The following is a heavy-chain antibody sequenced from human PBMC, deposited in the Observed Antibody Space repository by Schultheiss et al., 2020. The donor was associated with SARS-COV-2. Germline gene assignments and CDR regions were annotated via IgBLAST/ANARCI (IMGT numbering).Heavy chain of an antibody. J-gene: IGHJ4*02. CDR1: GFTFSSYA. Sequence: GGSLRLSCAASGFTFSSYAMSWVRQAPGKGLEWVSAISGSGGSTYYADSVKGRFTISRDNSKNTLYLQMNSLRAEDMAVYYCARDRFPGIAVAGPWGQGTLVTVSS. CDR3: ARDRFPGIAVAGP. V-gene: IGHV3-23*01. D-gene: IGHD6-19*01. CDR2: ISGSGGST.